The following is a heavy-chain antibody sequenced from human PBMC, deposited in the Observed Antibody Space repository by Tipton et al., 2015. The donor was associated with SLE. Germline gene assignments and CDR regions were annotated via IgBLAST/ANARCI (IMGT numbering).Heavy chain of an antibody. V-gene: IGHV4-39*07. CDR3: ARENVAADGALDV. CDR1: VGSITTSPFY. D-gene: IGHD6-13*01. J-gene: IGHJ3*01. CDR2: THYSGTT. Sequence: TLSLTCIVSVGSITTSPFYWGWIRPSPEKGLEWIGSTHYSGTTYYNPSLKSRLTMSVDTSKNQFSLTVNSVTAADTAVYYCARENVAADGALDVWGQGTMVTVSS.